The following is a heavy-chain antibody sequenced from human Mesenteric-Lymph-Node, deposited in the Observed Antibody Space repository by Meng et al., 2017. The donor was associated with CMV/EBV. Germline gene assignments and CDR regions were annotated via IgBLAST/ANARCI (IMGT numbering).Heavy chain of an antibody. V-gene: IGHV4-61*01. CDR3: ARGYGEGNYDDY. D-gene: IGHD2-15*01. Sequence: SETLSLTCTVSGYSISSGYYWGWIRQPPGKGLEWIGYVFYSGSTKYNPSLKSRSTISIDTSKSQFSLKVTSVTAADTAVYYCARGYGEGNYDDYWGQGTLVTVSS. J-gene: IGHJ4*02. CDR1: GYSISSGYY. CDR2: VFYSGST.